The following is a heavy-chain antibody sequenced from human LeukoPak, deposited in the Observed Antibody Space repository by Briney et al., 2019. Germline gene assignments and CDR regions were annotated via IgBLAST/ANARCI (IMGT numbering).Heavy chain of an antibody. CDR2: ISWNSGSI. CDR3: AEDMVLEDGYNYGGFDY. D-gene: IGHD5-24*01. V-gene: IGHV3-9*01. J-gene: IGHJ4*02. CDR1: GFTFDDYA. Sequence: GGSLRLSCAASGFTFDDYAMHWVRQAPGKGLEWVSGISWNSGSIGYADSVKGRFTVSRDNAKNSLYLQMNSLRAEDTALYYCAEDMVLEDGYNYGGFDYWGQGTLVTVSS.